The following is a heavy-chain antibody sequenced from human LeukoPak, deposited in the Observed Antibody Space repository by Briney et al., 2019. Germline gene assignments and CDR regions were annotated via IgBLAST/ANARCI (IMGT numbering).Heavy chain of an antibody. CDR1: GGSINSYY. CDR2: IYPSGST. Sequence: SETLSLTCIVSGGSINSYYWSWIRQFPGRGLEWIGYIYPSGSTNYNPSLMSRVTMSLDASKNRFSLNLTSVTASDTAVYYCASFYSGNYPFDFWGQGALVTVSS. V-gene: IGHV4-4*09. J-gene: IGHJ4*02. D-gene: IGHD1-26*01. CDR3: ASFYSGNYPFDF.